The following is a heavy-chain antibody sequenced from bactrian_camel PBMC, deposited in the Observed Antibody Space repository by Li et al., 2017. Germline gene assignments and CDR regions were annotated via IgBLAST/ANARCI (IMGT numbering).Heavy chain of an antibody. V-gene: IGHV3S67*01. D-gene: IGHD2*01. CDR3: AAGAYCAYCQRGWCEVYHD. Sequence: VQLVESGGGSVQAGGSLRLSCAPSGLSVSDSSMAWFRQSPGKEPEAVAAIRRDDLTAYTDSVKGRFTISKDRFNNNLYLQMNSLEPGDTSRYYCAAGAYCAYCQRGWCEVYHDWGKGTQVTVS. J-gene: IGHJ4*01. CDR2: IRRDDLT. CDR1: GLSVSDSS.